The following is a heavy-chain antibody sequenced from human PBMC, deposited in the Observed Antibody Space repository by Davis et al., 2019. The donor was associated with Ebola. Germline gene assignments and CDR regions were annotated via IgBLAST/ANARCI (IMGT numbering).Heavy chain of an antibody. J-gene: IGHJ3*02. Sequence: LRLSCAVSGGSISSGGYSWSWIRQPPGKGLKWIGYIYYSGSTYYNPSLKSRVTISVDTSKNQFSLKLSSVTAADTAVYYCARDITIWGQGTMVTVSS. D-gene: IGHD3-10*01. CDR1: GGSISSGGYS. V-gene: IGHV4-30-4*07. CDR2: IYYSGST. CDR3: ARDITI.